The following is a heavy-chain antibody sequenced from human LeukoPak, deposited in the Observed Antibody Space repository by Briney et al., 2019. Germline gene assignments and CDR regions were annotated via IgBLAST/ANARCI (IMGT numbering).Heavy chain of an antibody. CDR3: AIFQTMYSGRG. V-gene: IGHV3-21*01. CDR2: ISSSSSYI. CDR1: GFSFSSYS. Sequence: PGGSLRLSCAASGFSFSSYSMNWVRQAPGKGLEWVSSISSSSSYIYYADPVKGRFTISRDNARNSLYLQMNSLRAEDTAVYYCAIFQTMYSGRGWGQGTLVTVSS. J-gene: IGHJ4*02. D-gene: IGHD1-26*01.